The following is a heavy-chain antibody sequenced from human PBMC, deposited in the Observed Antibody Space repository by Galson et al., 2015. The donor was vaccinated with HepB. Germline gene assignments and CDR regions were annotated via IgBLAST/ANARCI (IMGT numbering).Heavy chain of an antibody. CDR2: ISYDGGSK. CDR3: ARVASISVNFYYYVMDV. D-gene: IGHD3-10*02. CDR1: GFIFRNYA. J-gene: IGHJ6*02. Sequence: SLRLSCAASGFIFRNYAMHWVRQAPGKGLEWVAAISYDGGSKFSADSVKGRFSISRDHSKDTQYLQLNSLRAEDTAVYYCARVASISVNFYYYVMDVWGQGTTVTVTS. V-gene: IGHV3-30-3*01.